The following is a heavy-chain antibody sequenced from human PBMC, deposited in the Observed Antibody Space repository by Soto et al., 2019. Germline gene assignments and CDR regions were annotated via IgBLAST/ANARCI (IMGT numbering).Heavy chain of an antibody. CDR3: ATWRVSSGFDY. CDR1: GYSFNTNA. D-gene: IGHD3-22*01. CDR2: IFSGDSNA. V-gene: IGHV5-51*01. J-gene: IGHJ4*01. Sequence: GESLKISCKGSGYSFNTNAIGWVRQMPGKGLEWMGNIFSGDSNARYSPSFPGQVTISADESISTAYLQWNSMNASDAALYYFATWRVSSGFDYWGSGTLVSDSS.